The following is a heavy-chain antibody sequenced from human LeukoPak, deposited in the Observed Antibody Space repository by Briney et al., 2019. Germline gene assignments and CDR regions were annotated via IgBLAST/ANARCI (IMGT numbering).Heavy chain of an antibody. V-gene: IGHV4-39*01. CDR3: ARRKVHTDMVRRREYNWFDP. J-gene: IGHJ5*02. Sequence: SETLSLTCTVSGGSISSGSYYWRWLRQPAGKGLEWIGTIYYSGSTYYNPSLKSRVTISVDTSKNQFSLRLRSVTAADTAVYYCARRKVHTDMVRRREYNWFDPWGQGTLVTVSS. D-gene: IGHD5-18*01. CDR1: GGSISSGSYY. CDR2: IYYSGST.